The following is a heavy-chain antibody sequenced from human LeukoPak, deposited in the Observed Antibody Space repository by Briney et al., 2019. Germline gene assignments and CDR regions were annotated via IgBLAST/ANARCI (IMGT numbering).Heavy chain of an antibody. CDR3: ARGLLMVYANNWFDP. CDR2: INHSGST. CDR1: GGSFSDSY. Sequence: SETLSLTCAVYGGSFSDSYWNWIRQSPGKGLEWIGEINHSGSTNYNPSLKSRVTISVDTSKNQLSLRLSSVTAADTAVYYCARGLLMVYANNWFDPWGLGTLVTVSS. D-gene: IGHD2-8*01. J-gene: IGHJ5*02. V-gene: IGHV4-34*01.